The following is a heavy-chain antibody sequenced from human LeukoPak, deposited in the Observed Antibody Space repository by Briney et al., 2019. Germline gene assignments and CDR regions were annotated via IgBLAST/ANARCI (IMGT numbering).Heavy chain of an antibody. V-gene: IGHV3-64D*09. Sequence: PGGSLRLSCSASGFTFSSYAMHWVRQAPGKGPEYVSSISSNGGSTYYADSVKGRFTISRDNSKNTLYLQMSSLRPDDTAVYFCVKPNYDFWSGYQYYGMDVWGQGTTVTVSS. CDR2: ISSNGGST. J-gene: IGHJ6*02. CDR1: GFTFSSYA. D-gene: IGHD3-3*01. CDR3: VKPNYDFWSGYQYYGMDV.